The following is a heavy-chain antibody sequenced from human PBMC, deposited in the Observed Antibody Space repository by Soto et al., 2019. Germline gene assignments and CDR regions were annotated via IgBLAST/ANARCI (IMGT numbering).Heavy chain of an antibody. V-gene: IGHV1-69*06. Sequence: QVQLVQSGAEVKKPGSSVKVSCKASGGTFSSYAISWVRQAPGQGLEWMGGIITIFGTANYAQKFQGRVTITADKATSTAYMELSSLRSEDTAVYYCESLYSSSSGWFDPWGQGTLVTVSS. J-gene: IGHJ5*02. CDR3: ESLYSSSSGWFDP. CDR2: IITIFGTA. CDR1: GGTFSSYA. D-gene: IGHD6-6*01.